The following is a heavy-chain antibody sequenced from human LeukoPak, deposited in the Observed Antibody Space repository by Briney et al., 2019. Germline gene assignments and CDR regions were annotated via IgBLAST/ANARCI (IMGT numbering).Heavy chain of an antibody. D-gene: IGHD6-13*01. V-gene: IGHV3-30*18. CDR1: GFTFSSYG. CDR2: ISYDGSNK. Sequence: GGSLRLSCAASGFTFSSYGMHWVRQAPGKGLEWVALISYDGSNKYFADSVKGRFTIPRDNSKNTLYLQMHSLRAEDTAVYYCAKDNVAAAGRYFDYWGQGTLVPVSS. CDR3: AKDNVAAAGRYFDY. J-gene: IGHJ4*02.